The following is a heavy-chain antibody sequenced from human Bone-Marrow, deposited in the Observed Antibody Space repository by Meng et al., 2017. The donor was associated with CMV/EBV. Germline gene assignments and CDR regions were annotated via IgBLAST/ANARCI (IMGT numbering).Heavy chain of an antibody. J-gene: IGHJ4*02. CDR1: GGTFSSYT. CDR2: IIPILGIT. V-gene: IGHV1-69*04. Sequence: SVKVSCKASGGTFSSYTISWVRQAPGQGLEWMGRIIPILGITNYAQKFQGGVTITADKSTSTAYMELSSLRSDDTAVYYCARDSSSSGWYSGLDYWGQGTLVTVSS. CDR3: ARDSSSSGWYSGLDY. D-gene: IGHD6-19*01.